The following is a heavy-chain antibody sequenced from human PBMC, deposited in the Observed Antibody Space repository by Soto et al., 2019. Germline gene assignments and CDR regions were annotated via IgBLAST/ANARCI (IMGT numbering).Heavy chain of an antibody. V-gene: IGHV3-66*01. CDR2: IYSGGST. J-gene: IGHJ3*02. Sequence: GGSLRLSCAASGFTVSSNYMSWVRQAPGKGLEWVSVIYSGGSTYYADSVKGRFTISRDNSKNTLYLQMNSLRAEDMAVYYCARKPAGYSGYDRGDAFDIWGQGTMVTVSS. CDR1: GFTVSSNY. CDR3: ARKPAGYSGYDRGDAFDI. D-gene: IGHD5-12*01.